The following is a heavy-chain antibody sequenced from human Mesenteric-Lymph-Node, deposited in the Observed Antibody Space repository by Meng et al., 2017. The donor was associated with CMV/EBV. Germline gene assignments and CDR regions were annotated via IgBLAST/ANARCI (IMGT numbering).Heavy chain of an antibody. D-gene: IGHD4-23*01. CDR1: GFTFSNYA. CDR3: ARDLDYGGNRAMGALDM. Sequence: GESLKISCAASGFTFSNYAMSWVRQAPGKGLEWVANINQDGSEKYYVDSVKGRFTISRDNTKNSLYLQMNSLRAEDTAVYYCARDLDYGGNRAMGALDMWGQGTMVTVSS. CDR2: INQDGSEK. V-gene: IGHV3-7*01. J-gene: IGHJ3*02.